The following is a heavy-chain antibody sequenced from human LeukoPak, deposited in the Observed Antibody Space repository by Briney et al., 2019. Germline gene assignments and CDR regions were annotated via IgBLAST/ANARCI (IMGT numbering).Heavy chain of an antibody. J-gene: IGHJ4*02. CDR1: GYTFTTYA. CDR2: IIPNSGGT. V-gene: IGHV1-2*02. D-gene: IGHD3-16*01. CDR3: ARGGPAIEGLDFFDY. Sequence: ASVKVSCKTSGYTFTTYAMNWVRQAPGQGLEWMGWIIPNSGGTNYAQKFQGRVTMTRDTSITTAYMELSRLRSDDTAVYYCARGGPAIEGLDFFDYWGQGTLVTVSS.